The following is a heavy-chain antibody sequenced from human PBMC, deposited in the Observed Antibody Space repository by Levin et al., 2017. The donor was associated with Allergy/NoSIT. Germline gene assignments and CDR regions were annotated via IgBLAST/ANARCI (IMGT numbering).Heavy chain of an antibody. CDR1: GFPISDYA. J-gene: IGHJ4*02. CDR2: VSGDGLLT. CDR3: AKTGGYISAGFDA. D-gene: IGHD5-18*01. Sequence: LSLTCAASGFPISDYAMAWVRQAPGKGLDWVSGVSGDGLLTYYVDSVKGRFTISRDKSKNTLYLQMSSLRTEDTAFYSCAKTGGYISAGFDAWGQGTLVTVAS. V-gene: IGHV3-23*01.